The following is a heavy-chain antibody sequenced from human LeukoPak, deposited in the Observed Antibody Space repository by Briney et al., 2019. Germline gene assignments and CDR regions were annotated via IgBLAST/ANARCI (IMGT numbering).Heavy chain of an antibody. V-gene: IGHV4-34*01. D-gene: IGHD3-10*01. Sequence: SETLSLTCAVYGGSFSGYYWSWIRQPPGKGLEWIGEINHSGGTNYNPSLKSRVTISVDTSKNQFSLKLSSVTAADTAVYYCASYGSGSPPRYYYYMDVWGKGTTVTVSS. J-gene: IGHJ6*03. CDR2: INHSGGT. CDR1: GGSFSGYY. CDR3: ASYGSGSPPRYYYYMDV.